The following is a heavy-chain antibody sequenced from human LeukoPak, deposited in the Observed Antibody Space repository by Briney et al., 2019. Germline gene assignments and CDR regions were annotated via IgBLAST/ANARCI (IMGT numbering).Heavy chain of an antibody. CDR1: GFTFSSYS. D-gene: IGHD3-10*01. Sequence: GGSLRLSCAASGFTFSSYSMNWVRQAPGKGLEWVSSISSSSSYIYYADSVKGRFTISRDNAKNSLYLQMNSLRAEDTAVYYCARVSSGITHNDWGQGTLVTVSS. CDR3: ARVSSGITHND. J-gene: IGHJ4*02. CDR2: ISSSSSYI. V-gene: IGHV3-21*01.